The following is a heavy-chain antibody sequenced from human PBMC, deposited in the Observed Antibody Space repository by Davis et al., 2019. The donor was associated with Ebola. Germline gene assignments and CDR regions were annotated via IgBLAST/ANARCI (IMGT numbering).Heavy chain of an antibody. D-gene: IGHD3-22*01. CDR3: ARDSYYYDSSGYYGAAIDY. CDR2: ISSSSSTI. J-gene: IGHJ4*02. CDR1: GFTFSSYS. V-gene: IGHV3-48*02. Sequence: PGGSLRLSCAASGFTFSSYSMNWVRQAPGKGLEWVSYISSSSSTIYYADSVKGRFTISRDNAKNSLYLQMNSLRDEDTAVYYCARDSYYYDSSGYYGAAIDYWGQGTLVTVSS.